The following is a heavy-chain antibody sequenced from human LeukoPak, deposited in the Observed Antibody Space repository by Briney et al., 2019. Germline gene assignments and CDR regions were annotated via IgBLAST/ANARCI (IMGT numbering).Heavy chain of an antibody. Sequence: GGSLRLACAASGFTFSSSAMSRVRQAPGKGLEWVSAISNNGGYTYYADSVQGRFTISRDNSKSTLCLQMNSLRAEDTAVYYCAKQLGYCSDGSCYFPYWGQGTLVTVSS. D-gene: IGHD2-15*01. CDR3: AKQLGYCSDGSCYFPY. J-gene: IGHJ4*02. V-gene: IGHV3-23*01. CDR1: GFTFSSSA. CDR2: ISNNGGYT.